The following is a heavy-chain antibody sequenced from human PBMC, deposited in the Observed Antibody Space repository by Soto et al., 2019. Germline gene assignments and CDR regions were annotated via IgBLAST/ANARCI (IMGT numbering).Heavy chain of an antibody. CDR3: ARRIHYGDYAYFES. V-gene: IGHV3-30-3*01. Sequence: QVQLVESGGGVVQPGRSLRLSCAASGFTFSSYAMHWVRQAPGKGLVWVAVISYDGSNKYYADSVKGRFTISRDNSKNTLYLQMNSLRAADTSVYYCARRIHYGDYAYFESWGQGTLVTVSS. D-gene: IGHD4-17*01. CDR1: GFTFSSYA. J-gene: IGHJ4*02. CDR2: ISYDGSNK.